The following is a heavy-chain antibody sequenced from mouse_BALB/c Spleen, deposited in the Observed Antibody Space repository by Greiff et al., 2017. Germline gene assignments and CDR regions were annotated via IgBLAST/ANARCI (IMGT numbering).Heavy chain of an antibody. CDR3: ARYGATATLWDAMDY. D-gene: IGHD1-2*01. CDR2: ISYSGST. CDR1: GDSITSGY. Sequence: EVKLMESGPSLVKPSQTLSLTCSVTGDSITSGYWNWIRKFPGNKLEYMGYISYSGSTYYNPSLKSRISITRDTSKNQYYLQLNSVTTEDTATYYCARYGATATLWDAMDYWGQGTSVTVSS. V-gene: IGHV3-8*02. J-gene: IGHJ4*01.